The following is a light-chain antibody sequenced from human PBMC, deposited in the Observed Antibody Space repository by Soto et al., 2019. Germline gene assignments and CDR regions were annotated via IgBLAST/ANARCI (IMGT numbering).Light chain of an antibody. Sequence: DIQMTQSPSSLSASVGDRVTITCRASHDIRNNLNWYQQKPGKAPELLIYDVSNLERGVSSRFSGSGSGTEYTFTISSLQPEDIATYYCQQYENLVALTFGGGTKVDIK. V-gene: IGKV1-33*01. CDR2: DVS. CDR1: HDIRNN. J-gene: IGKJ4*01. CDR3: QQYENLVALT.